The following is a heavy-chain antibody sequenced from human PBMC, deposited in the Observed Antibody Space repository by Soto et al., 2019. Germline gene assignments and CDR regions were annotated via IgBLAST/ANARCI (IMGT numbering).Heavy chain of an antibody. J-gene: IGHJ5*02. Sequence: PSETLSLTCAVSGGSISSGGYSWSWIRQPPGKGLEWIGEIYHSGSTNYNPSLKSRVTISVDKSKNQFSLKLSSVTAADTAVYYCARGVEEYRLVPGHWFDPWGQGTLVTVSS. CDR3: ARGVEEYRLVPGHWFDP. D-gene: IGHD5-12*01. CDR2: IYHSGST. CDR1: GGSISSGGYS. V-gene: IGHV4-30-2*01.